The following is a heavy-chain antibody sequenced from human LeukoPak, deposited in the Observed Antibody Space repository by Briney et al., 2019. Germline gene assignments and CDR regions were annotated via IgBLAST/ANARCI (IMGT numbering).Heavy chain of an antibody. CDR1: GFTFSSYG. Sequence: PGGSLRLSCAASGFTFSSYGMHWVRQAPGKGLEWVAVIWYDGSNKYYADSVKGRFTISRDNSKNTLYLQMNSLRAEDTAVYYCARDKRYSGYGRYFDYWGQGTLVTVSS. D-gene: IGHD5-12*01. V-gene: IGHV3-33*01. CDR3: ARDKRYSGYGRYFDY. CDR2: IWYDGSNK. J-gene: IGHJ4*02.